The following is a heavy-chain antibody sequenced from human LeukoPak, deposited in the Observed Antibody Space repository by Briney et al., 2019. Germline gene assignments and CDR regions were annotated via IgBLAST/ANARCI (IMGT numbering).Heavy chain of an antibody. CDR1: GYTFTSYD. CDR2: MNPNSGNT. J-gene: IGHJ6*02. Sequence: ASVKVSCKASGYTFTSYDINWVRQATGQGLEWMGWMNPNSGNTGYAQKFQDRVTMTRNTSISTAYMELSSLRSEDAAVYYCARGHYGSRSRNYYYGMGVLGQGTTVTVSS. D-gene: IGHD3-10*01. CDR3: ARGHYGSRSRNYYYGMGV. V-gene: IGHV1-8*01.